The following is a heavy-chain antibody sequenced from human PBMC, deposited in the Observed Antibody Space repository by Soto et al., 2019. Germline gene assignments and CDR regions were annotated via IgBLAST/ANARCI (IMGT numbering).Heavy chain of an antibody. CDR1: GYTFTGYY. D-gene: IGHD2-2*01. CDR2: INPNSGGT. V-gene: IGHV1-2*04. J-gene: IGHJ5*02. Sequence: AAVKVSCKASGYTFTGYYMHWLRQAPGQGLEWMGWINPNSGGTNYAQKFQGWVTMTRDTSISTAYMELSRLRSDDTAVYYCARARGAYCSSTSCPTWFGPWGQGTLVTVSS. CDR3: ARARGAYCSSTSCPTWFGP.